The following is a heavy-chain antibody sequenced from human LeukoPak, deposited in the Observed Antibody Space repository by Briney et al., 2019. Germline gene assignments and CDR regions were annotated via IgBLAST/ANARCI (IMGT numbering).Heavy chain of an antibody. CDR2: TVGSRPDT. CDR3: ASTPNGVAAIYFDY. V-gene: IGHV3-23*01. J-gene: IGHJ4*02. D-gene: IGHD2-15*01. CDR1: GFTFTNYA. Sequence: GGSLRLSCAASGFTFTNYAMSWVRQTPGKGLEWVAATVGSRPDTYHADSVKGRFTVSRDNSKNTLYLQMNSLRAEDTAVYYCASTPNGVAAIYFDYWGQGTLVTVSS.